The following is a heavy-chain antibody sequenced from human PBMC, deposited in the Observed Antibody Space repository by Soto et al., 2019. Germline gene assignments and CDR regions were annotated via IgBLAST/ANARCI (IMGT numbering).Heavy chain of an antibody. V-gene: IGHV3-33*01. D-gene: IGHD4-17*01. CDR2: IWYDGSNK. Sequence: QVQLVESGGGVVQPGRSLRLSCAASGFTFSSYGMHWVRQAPGKGLEWVAVIWYDGSNKYYADSVKGRFTISRDNSKNPLYLQMNSLRAEDTAVYYCARNLGTTGYFDYWGQGTLVTVSS. CDR1: GFTFSSYG. CDR3: ARNLGTTGYFDY. J-gene: IGHJ4*02.